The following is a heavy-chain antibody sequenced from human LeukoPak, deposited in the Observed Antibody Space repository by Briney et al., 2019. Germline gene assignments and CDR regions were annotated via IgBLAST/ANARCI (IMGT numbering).Heavy chain of an antibody. CDR2: IYYSGST. Sequence: PSETLSLTCTVSGGSVSSGSYYWSWIRQPPGKGLEWIGYIYYSGSTNYNPSLRSRGTISVDTSKNQFSLKLSSVTAADTAVYYCARDRVAAAPLDYWGQGTLVTVSS. D-gene: IGHD6-13*01. V-gene: IGHV4-61*01. CDR3: ARDRVAAAPLDY. J-gene: IGHJ4*02. CDR1: GGSVSSGSYY.